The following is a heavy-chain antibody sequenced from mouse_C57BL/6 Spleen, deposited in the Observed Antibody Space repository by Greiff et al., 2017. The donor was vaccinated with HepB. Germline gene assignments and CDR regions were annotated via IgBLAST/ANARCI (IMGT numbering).Heavy chain of an antibody. CDR2: IHPNSGST. V-gene: IGHV1-64*01. Sequence: QVQLQQPGAELVKPGASVKLSCKASGYTFTSYWMHWVKQRPGQGLEWIGMIHPNSGSTNYNEKFKSKATLTVDKSSSTAYMQLSSLTSEDSAVYYCAKNYGSSLSWFAYGGQGTLVTVSA. D-gene: IGHD1-1*01. J-gene: IGHJ3*01. CDR3: AKNYGSSLSWFAY. CDR1: GYTFTSYW.